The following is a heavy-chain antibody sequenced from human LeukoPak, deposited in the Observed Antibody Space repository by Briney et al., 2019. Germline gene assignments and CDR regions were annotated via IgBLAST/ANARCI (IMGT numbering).Heavy chain of an antibody. D-gene: IGHD6-13*01. V-gene: IGHV4-34*01. CDR3: AGIAAGFNWFDP. CDR1: GGSFSGYY. Sequence: SQTLSLTCAVYGGSFSGYYWSWIRQPPGKGLEWIGKINHSGSTNYNPSLKSRVTISVDTSKNQFSLKLSSVTAADTAVYYCAGIAAGFNWFDPWGQGTLVTVSS. CDR2: INHSGST. J-gene: IGHJ5*02.